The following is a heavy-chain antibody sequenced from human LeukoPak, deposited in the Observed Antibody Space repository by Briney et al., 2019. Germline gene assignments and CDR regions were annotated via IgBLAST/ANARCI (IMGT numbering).Heavy chain of an antibody. CDR1: GGSISSYY. CDR2: IYYSGST. V-gene: IGHV4-59*01. J-gene: IGHJ5*02. D-gene: IGHD3-10*01. Sequence: SVALSLTCTVSGGSISSYYWSWIRQPPGKGLEWIGYIYYSGSTNYNPSLKSRVTISVDTSKNQFSLKLSSVTAADTAVYYCARHGRSTYYYGSGSYFFNWFDPWGQGTLVTVSS. CDR3: ARHGRSTYYYGSGSYFFNWFDP.